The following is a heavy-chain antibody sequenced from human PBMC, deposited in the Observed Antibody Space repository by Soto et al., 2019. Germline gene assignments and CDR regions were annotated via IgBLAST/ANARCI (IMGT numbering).Heavy chain of an antibody. V-gene: IGHV4-34*01. CDR2: INHSGST. CDR3: ARLSYYYGSGSYSRYMDV. D-gene: IGHD3-10*01. J-gene: IGHJ6*03. Sequence: SETLSLTCAVYGGSFSGYYWSWIRQPPGKGLEWIGEINHSGSTNYNPSLKSRVTISVDTSKNQFSLKLSSVTAADTAVYYCARLSYYYGSGSYSRYMDVWGKGTTVTVSS. CDR1: GGSFSGYY.